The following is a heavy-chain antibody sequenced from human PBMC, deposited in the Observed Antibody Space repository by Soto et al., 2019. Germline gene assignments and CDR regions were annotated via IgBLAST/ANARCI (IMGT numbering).Heavy chain of an antibody. D-gene: IGHD2-15*01. J-gene: IGHJ4*02. CDR3: TREQTSTVVTQ. Sequence: SETLSRTCTVSCGSFNHYYWIWIRQPPGKGLEWIGCGYYSGSTNYNPSLKSRVTISIDTSKNQFSLKLSSVTAADTAVYYCTREQTSTVVTQWGQGTLVTVSS. V-gene: IGHV4-59*01. CDR2: GYYSGST. CDR1: CGSFNHYY.